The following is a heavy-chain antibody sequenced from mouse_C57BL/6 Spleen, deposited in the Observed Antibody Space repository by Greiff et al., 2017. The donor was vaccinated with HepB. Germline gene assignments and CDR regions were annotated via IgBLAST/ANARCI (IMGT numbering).Heavy chain of an antibody. CDR1: GYTFTDYE. D-gene: IGHD1-1*01. CDR2: IDPETGGT. J-gene: IGHJ3*01. V-gene: IGHV1-15*01. CDR3: TRSLFFAY. Sequence: QVQLKQSGAELARPGASVTLSCKASGYTFTDYEMHWVKQTPVHGLEWIGAIDPETGGTAYNQKFKGKAILTADKSSSTAYMELRSLTSEDSAVYYCTRSLFFAYWGQGTLVTVSA.